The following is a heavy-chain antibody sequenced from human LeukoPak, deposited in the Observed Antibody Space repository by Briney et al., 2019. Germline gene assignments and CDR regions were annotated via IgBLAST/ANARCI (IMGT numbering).Heavy chain of an antibody. V-gene: IGHV3-21*01. Sequence: GGSLRLSCAASGFTFSSYSMNWVRQAPGKGLEWVSSISSSSSYIYYADSVKGRFTISRDNAKNSLYLQMNSLRAEDTAVCYCARPSITIFGVVINYMDVWGKGTTVTVSS. CDR2: ISSSSSYI. D-gene: IGHD3-3*01. CDR1: GFTFSSYS. CDR3: ARPSITIFGVVINYMDV. J-gene: IGHJ6*03.